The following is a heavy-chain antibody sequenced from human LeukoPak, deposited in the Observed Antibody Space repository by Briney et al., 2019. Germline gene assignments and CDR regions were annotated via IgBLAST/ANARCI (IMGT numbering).Heavy chain of an antibody. CDR2: IWYDGSNK. CDR3: ARDGLPPHIVVVPAARGSDYYGMDV. CDR1: GFTFSSYG. V-gene: IGHV3-33*01. Sequence: GGSLRLSCAAYGFTFSSYGMHWVRQAPGKGLEWVAVIWYDGSNKYYADSVKGRFTISRDNSKNTLYLQMNSLRAEDTAVYYCARDGLPPHIVVVPAARGSDYYGMDVWGQGTTVTVSS. J-gene: IGHJ6*02. D-gene: IGHD2-2*01.